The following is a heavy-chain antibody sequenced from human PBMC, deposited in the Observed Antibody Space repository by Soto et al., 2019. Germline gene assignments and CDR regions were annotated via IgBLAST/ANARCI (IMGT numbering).Heavy chain of an antibody. CDR2: IISSGST. Sequence: SETLSLTCTVSGGSVSSGSYYWTWIRQSPGKGLEWMGYIISSGSTDYNPPLKSRVTISVDSSKNEFSLKLRSVTAADTAVYYCARQRIAAAQYYFDYWGQGMLVT. D-gene: IGHD6-13*01. CDR3: ARQRIAAAQYYFDY. J-gene: IGHJ4*02. V-gene: IGHV4-61*01. CDR1: GGSVSSGSYY.